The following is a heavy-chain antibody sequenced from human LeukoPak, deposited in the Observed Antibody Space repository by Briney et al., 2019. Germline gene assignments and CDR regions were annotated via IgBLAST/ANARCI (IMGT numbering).Heavy chain of an antibody. J-gene: IGHJ4*02. V-gene: IGHV3-49*03. D-gene: IGHD3-10*01. CDR2: IRSKAYGGTT. Sequence: PGGSLRLSCTASGFTFGDYAMSWFRQAPGKGPEWVGFIRSKAYGGTTEYAASVKGRFTISRDDSKSIAYLQMNSLKTEDTAVYYCTKVYYYGSGSLLDYWGQGTLVTVSS. CDR1: GFTFGDYA. CDR3: TKVYYYGSGSLLDY.